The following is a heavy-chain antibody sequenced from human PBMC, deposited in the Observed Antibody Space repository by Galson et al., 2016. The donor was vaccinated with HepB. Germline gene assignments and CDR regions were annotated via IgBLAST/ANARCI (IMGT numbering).Heavy chain of an antibody. CDR1: GFSVSAMY. V-gene: IGHV3-66*01. Sequence: SLRLSCAASGFSVSAMYMSWVRQAPGKGLEWVSVIHSGGNTYYADSLEDRFTISRDISKNTVYLQVNSLRAEDTAVYYCAIGRLVRNAFDIWGQGAMVTVSS. CDR2: IHSGGNT. CDR3: AIGRLVRNAFDI. J-gene: IGHJ3*02. D-gene: IGHD6-6*01.